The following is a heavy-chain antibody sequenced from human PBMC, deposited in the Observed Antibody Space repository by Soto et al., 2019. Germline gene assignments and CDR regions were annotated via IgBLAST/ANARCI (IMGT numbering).Heavy chain of an antibody. CDR1: GGSFSGYY. D-gene: IGHD6-13*01. J-gene: IGHJ6*02. CDR3: ARDTKGIAAAGTIHGMDV. V-gene: IGHV4-34*01. CDR2: INHSGST. Sequence: SDTLSLTCAVYGGSFSGYYWSWIRQPPGKGLEWIGEINHSGSTNYNPSLKSRVTISVDTSKNQFSLKLSSVTAADTAVYYCARDTKGIAAAGTIHGMDVWGQGTTVTVSS.